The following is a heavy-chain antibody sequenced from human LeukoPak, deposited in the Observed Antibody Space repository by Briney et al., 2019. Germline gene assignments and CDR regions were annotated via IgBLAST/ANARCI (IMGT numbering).Heavy chain of an antibody. CDR2: IYTSGSA. V-gene: IGHV4-4*09. J-gene: IGHJ6*03. CDR3: ARHPNLGYYYYMDV. Sequence: SETLSLTCTVSGGSISSYYWSWIRQPPGKGLEWIGYIYTSGSANYNPSIKSRVTISVDTSKNQFSLKLSSVTAADTAVYYCARHPNLGYYYYMDVWGKGTTVTVSS. CDR1: GGSISSYY. D-gene: IGHD2-8*01.